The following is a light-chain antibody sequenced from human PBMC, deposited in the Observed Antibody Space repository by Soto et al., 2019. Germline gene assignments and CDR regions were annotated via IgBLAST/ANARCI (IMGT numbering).Light chain of an antibody. CDR3: NSYTSSSTYV. CDR2: DVT. Sequence: QSALTQPASVSGSPGQSITISCTGTSSDVGGFHYVSWYQQHPGKAPKLIIYDVTNRPSGVSYRFSGSKSGNTASLTLSGLQAEDEADYYCNSYTSSSTYVFGTGTKLTVL. CDR1: SSDVGGFHY. J-gene: IGLJ1*01. V-gene: IGLV2-14*03.